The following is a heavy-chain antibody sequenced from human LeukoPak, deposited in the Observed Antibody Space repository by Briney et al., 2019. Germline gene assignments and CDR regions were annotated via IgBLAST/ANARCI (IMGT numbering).Heavy chain of an antibody. CDR3: ATEDGAGATNAPIFDY. CDR2: FDPEDGET. Sequence: GASVKVSCKVSGYTLTELSMHWVRQAPGKGLEWMGGFDPEDGETIYAQKFQGRVTMTEDTSTDTAYMELSSLRSEDTAVYYCATEDGAGATNAPIFDYWGQGTLVTVSS. D-gene: IGHD1-26*01. CDR1: GYTLTELS. V-gene: IGHV1-24*01. J-gene: IGHJ4*02.